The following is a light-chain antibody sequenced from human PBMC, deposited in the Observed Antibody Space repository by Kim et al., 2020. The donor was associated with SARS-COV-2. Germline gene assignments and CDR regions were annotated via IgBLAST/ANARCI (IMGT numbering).Light chain of an antibody. CDR1: QIVSSY. J-gene: IGKJ5*01. Sequence: SPGERATLSARAMQIVSSYLAWYQQKPGQAPRLLIYDASNRATGIPARFSGSGSGTDFTLTISSLEPEDFAVYYCQQRSNWPPITFGQGTRLEIK. CDR2: DAS. CDR3: QQRSNWPPIT. V-gene: IGKV3-11*01.